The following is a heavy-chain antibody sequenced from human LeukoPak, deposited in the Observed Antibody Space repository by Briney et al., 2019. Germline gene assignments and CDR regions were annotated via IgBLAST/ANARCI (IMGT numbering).Heavy chain of an antibody. Sequence: SRDNSKNTLYLQMNSLRAEDTAVYYCAKERSYFRRSYYFDYWGQGTLVTVSS. J-gene: IGHJ4*02. D-gene: IGHD1-26*01. V-gene: IGHV3-30*02. CDR3: AKERSYFRRSYYFDY.